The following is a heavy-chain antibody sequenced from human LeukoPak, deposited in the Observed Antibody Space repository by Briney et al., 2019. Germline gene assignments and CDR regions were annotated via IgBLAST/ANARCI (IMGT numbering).Heavy chain of an antibody. CDR3: ARDSALGFGELYFDY. CDR1: GGSISSYY. Sequence: PSETLSLICTVSGGSISSYYWSWSRQPPGKGLEWIGYIYYSGSTNYNPSLKSRVTISVDTSKNQFSLKLSSVTAADTAVYYCARDSALGFGELYFDYWGQGTLVTVSS. CDR2: IYYSGST. V-gene: IGHV4-59*01. D-gene: IGHD3-10*01. J-gene: IGHJ4*02.